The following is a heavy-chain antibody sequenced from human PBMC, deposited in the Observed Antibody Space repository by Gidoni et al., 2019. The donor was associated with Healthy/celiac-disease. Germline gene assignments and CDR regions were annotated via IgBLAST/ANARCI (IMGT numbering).Heavy chain of an antibody. Sequence: QVQLQQWGAGLLKPSETLSLTCAAHGGSFSGYYWSWIRQPPGKGLEWIGEINHSGSTNYNPSLKSRVTISVDTSKNQFSLKLSSVTAADTAVYYCARVGITMIVVVGEDAFDIWGQGTMITVSS. J-gene: IGHJ3*02. CDR1: GGSFSGYY. D-gene: IGHD3-22*01. CDR2: INHSGST. V-gene: IGHV4-34*01. CDR3: ARVGITMIVVVGEDAFDI.